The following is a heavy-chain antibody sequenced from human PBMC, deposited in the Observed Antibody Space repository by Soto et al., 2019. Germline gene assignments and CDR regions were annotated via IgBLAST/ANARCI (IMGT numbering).Heavy chain of an antibody. D-gene: IGHD3-3*01. Sequence: LSCAASGFTFSSYGMHWVRLAPGKGLEWVAVISYDGSNKYYADSVKGRFTISRDNSKNMLYLQMNSLRAEDTAVYYCAKCQYDFWSGYYGGMDVWGQGTTVTVSS. CDR2: ISYDGSNK. J-gene: IGHJ6*02. CDR3: AKCQYDFWSGYYGGMDV. CDR1: GFTFSSYG. V-gene: IGHV3-30*18.